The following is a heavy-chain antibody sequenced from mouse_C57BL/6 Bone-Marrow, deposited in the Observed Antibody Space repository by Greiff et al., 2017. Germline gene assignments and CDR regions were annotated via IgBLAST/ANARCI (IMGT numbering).Heavy chain of an antibody. J-gene: IGHJ3*01. D-gene: IGHD3-1*01. CDR3: ARQLGLPSFAY. V-gene: IGHV1-81*01. CDR1: GYTFTSYG. Sequence: VKLQESGAELARPGASVKLSCKASGYTFTSYGISWVKQRTGQGLEWIGEIYPRSGNTYYNEKFKGKATLTADKSSSTAYMELRSLTSEDSAVYFCARQLGLPSFAYWGQGTLVTVSA. CDR2: IYPRSGNT.